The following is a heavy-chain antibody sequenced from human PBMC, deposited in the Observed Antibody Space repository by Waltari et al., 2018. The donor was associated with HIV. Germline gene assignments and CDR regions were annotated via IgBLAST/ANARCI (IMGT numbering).Heavy chain of an antibody. CDR1: GFKFDDYA. Sequence: EVQLVESGGGLVQPGRSQRLSCATSGFKFDDYAMHWVRQPPGKGLEGVSGISGNRCVGGYADSVKGRFTTSRDNAENSLSLQLNSLRPEDTAFYYCARTRGGYNELFDLWGQGTLVTVSS. D-gene: IGHD5-12*01. CDR2: ISGNRCVG. V-gene: IGHV3-9*01. CDR3: ARTRGGYNELFDL. J-gene: IGHJ4*02.